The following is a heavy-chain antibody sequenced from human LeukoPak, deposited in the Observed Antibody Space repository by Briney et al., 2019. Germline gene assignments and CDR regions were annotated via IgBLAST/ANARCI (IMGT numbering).Heavy chain of an antibody. CDR2: IRTVTSSI. D-gene: IGHD2-15*01. Sequence: GGSLRLSCAASGFTFSSYWMHSVRQAPGKGLEWVSCIRTVTSSIYYADAVKGRFTVSRDNAKNSLYLEMNSLRAEDTAVYYCAREGLPSGATKIFDYWGQGTLVAVSS. CDR1: GFTFSSYW. J-gene: IGHJ4*02. V-gene: IGHV3-21*01. CDR3: AREGLPSGATKIFDY.